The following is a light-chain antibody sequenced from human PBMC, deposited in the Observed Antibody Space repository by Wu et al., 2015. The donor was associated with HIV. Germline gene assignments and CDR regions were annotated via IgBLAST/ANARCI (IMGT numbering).Light chain of an antibody. CDR1: QSIDMY. Sequence: EIVLTQSPATLSLSPGERVTLSCRASQSIDMYLAWCQHKPGQAPRLLIYDASNRATGIPARFSGSGSGTDFTLTISSMQSEDFAVYYCQQYNNWLPLTFGGGPRWRSN. V-gene: IGKV3-11*01. CDR3: QQYNNWLPLT. CDR2: DAS. J-gene: IGKJ4*01.